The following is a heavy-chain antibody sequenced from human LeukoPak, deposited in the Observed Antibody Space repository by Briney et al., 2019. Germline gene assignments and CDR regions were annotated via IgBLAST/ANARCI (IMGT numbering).Heavy chain of an antibody. J-gene: IGHJ4*02. V-gene: IGHV3-15*01. Sequence: GGSLRLSCAASGFTFKNAWMSWVRQAPGKGLEWIGRIKSQIDGGTADYPAPVKGSFTLSRDDSKNTLFLQMNSLKIEDTGVYYCTSNGFWSGDSSGTVDYWGQGTLVTVSS. CDR1: GFTFKNAW. CDR3: TSNGFWSGDSSGTVDY. D-gene: IGHD3-3*01. CDR2: IKSQIDGGTA.